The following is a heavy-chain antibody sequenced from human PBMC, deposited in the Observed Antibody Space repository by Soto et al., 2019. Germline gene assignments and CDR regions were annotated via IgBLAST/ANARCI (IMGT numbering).Heavy chain of an antibody. V-gene: IGHV4-39*01. D-gene: IGHD1-7*01. Sequence: SETLSLTCSVSGGSISRSSYFWGWIRQPPGKGLEWIGSIYYSGSTYYNPSLKSRVTVSVDTTKNQFSLKLTSVTAADTAIYYCARNILGGTTDYWGQGTLVTVSS. CDR2: IYYSGST. J-gene: IGHJ4*02. CDR3: ARNILGGTTDY. CDR1: GGSISRSSYF.